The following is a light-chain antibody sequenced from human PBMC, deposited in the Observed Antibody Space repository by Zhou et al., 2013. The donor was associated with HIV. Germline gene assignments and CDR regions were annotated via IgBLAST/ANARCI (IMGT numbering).Light chain of an antibody. CDR1: QDISTW. J-gene: IGKJ4*01. V-gene: IGKV1-12*01. Sequence: DIQMTQSPSTLSASVGDRVTISCRASQDISTWLAWYQQKPGKAPELLISLASSLQSGVPSRFSGSGSGTHFTLTISTLQPEDFATYYCQQANSFPLTFGGGTKVELK. CDR2: LAS. CDR3: QQANSFPLT.